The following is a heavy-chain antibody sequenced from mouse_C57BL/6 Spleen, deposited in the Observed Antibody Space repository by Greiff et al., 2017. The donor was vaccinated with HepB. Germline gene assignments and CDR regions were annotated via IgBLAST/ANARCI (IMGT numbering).Heavy chain of an antibody. J-gene: IGHJ3*01. CDR2: IWSGGST. V-gene: IGHV2-2*01. CDR3: ARNWGGLTGTAWFAY. D-gene: IGHD4-1*01. Sequence: VQWVESGPGLVQPSQSLSITCTVSGFSLTSYGVHWVRQSPGKGLEWLGVIWSGGSTDYNAAFISRLSISKDNSKSQVFFKMNSLQADDTAIYYCARNWGGLTGTAWFAYWGQGTLVTVSA. CDR1: GFSLTSYG.